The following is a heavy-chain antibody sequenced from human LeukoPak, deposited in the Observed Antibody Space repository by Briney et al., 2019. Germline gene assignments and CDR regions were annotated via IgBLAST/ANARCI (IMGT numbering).Heavy chain of an antibody. Sequence: GGSLRLSCAASGFTFSSYAMHWVRQAPGRGLEWVAVIWSDGSNQHYADSVKGRFTISRDNSKNTLYLQMNSLRAEDTAVYYCAKGQYYYGSGSYGGAFDYWGQGTLVTVSS. CDR1: GFTFSSYA. CDR2: IWSDGSNQ. D-gene: IGHD3-10*01. CDR3: AKGQYYYGSGSYGGAFDY. J-gene: IGHJ4*02. V-gene: IGHV3-30*02.